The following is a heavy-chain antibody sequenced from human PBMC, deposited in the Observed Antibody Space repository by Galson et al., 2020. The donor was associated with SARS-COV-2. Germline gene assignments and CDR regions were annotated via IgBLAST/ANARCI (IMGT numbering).Heavy chain of an antibody. Sequence: HGESLKISCKGSGYSFTSYWISWVRQMPGKGLEWMGRIDPSDSYTNYSPSFQGHVTISADKSISTAYLQWSSLKASDTAMYYCARHTGGYSSSSGLPAGEWGQGTLVTVSS. CDR2: IDPSDSYT. CDR3: ARHTGGYSSSSGLPAGE. CDR1: GYSFTSYW. J-gene: IGHJ4*02. D-gene: IGHD6-6*01. V-gene: IGHV5-10-1*01.